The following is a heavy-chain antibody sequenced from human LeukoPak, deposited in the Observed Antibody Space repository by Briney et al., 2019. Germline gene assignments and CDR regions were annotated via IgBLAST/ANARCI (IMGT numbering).Heavy chain of an antibody. CDR2: IIPIFGTA. D-gene: IGHD1-26*01. V-gene: IGHV1-69*05. J-gene: IGHJ4*02. CDR3: ARDGGIVGATAFDY. Sequence: ASGKVSCKASGGTFSSYAISWVRQAPGRGLEWIGGIIPIFGTANYAQKFQGRVTITTDESTSTAYMELSSLRSEDTAVYYCARDGGIVGATAFDYWGQGTLVTVSS. CDR1: GGTFSSYA.